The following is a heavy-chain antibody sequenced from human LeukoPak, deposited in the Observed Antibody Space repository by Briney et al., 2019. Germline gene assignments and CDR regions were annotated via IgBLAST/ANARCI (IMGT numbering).Heavy chain of an antibody. CDR2: IYYSGST. CDR1: GGSISSSSYY. Sequence: SETLSLTCTVSGGSISSSSYYWGWIRQPPGKGLEWIGSIYYSGSTYYNPSLKSRVTISVDTSKNQFSLKLSSVTAADTAVYYCARSHRRNYYDSSGYYFQHWGQGTLVTVSS. D-gene: IGHD3-22*01. CDR3: ARSHRRNYYDSSGYYFQH. V-gene: IGHV4-39*01. J-gene: IGHJ1*01.